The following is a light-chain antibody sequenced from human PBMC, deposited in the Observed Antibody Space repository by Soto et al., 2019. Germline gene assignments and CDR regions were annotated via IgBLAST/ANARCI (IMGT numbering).Light chain of an antibody. V-gene: IGKV3-15*01. Sequence: EKVMTQSPATVSVSPGERATLSCRASQSVGSTLAWYQQKPGQPPRLLIYDASTRATGIPARFSGSGSGTEFTLTISSLQSEDFAVYYCQQYNTWPRTFGQGTKVDIK. CDR1: QSVGST. CDR2: DAS. J-gene: IGKJ1*01. CDR3: QQYNTWPRT.